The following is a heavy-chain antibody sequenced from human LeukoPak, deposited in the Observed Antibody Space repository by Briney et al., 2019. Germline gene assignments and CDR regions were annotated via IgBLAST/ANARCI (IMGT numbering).Heavy chain of an antibody. CDR1: GYTFTSHD. J-gene: IGHJ4*02. D-gene: IGHD2-2*01. CDR3: ARGVARADRSGYCSSASCPRPYYFDY. Sequence: ASVKVSCKASGYTFTSHDINWVRQATGQGLEWMGWMNPNSGNTGYAQKFQGRVTMTRNTSISTAYMELSSLRSEDTAVYYCARGVARADRSGYCSSASCPRPYYFDYWGQGTLVTVSS. CDR2: MNPNSGNT. V-gene: IGHV1-8*01.